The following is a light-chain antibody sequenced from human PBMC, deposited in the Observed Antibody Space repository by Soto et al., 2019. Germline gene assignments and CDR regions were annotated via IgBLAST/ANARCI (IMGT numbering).Light chain of an antibody. Sequence: SVRTQSTVTLSASPGESATLSCRASQSVDNNVAWYQQKPGQAPRLLIVGSFARATGIPARFSGSGSGSEFTLTISGLQSEDFAVYYCQQYNDRPPITFGQGTRLEIK. CDR1: QSVDNN. CDR3: QQYNDRPPIT. J-gene: IGKJ5*01. V-gene: IGKV3-15*01. CDR2: GSF.